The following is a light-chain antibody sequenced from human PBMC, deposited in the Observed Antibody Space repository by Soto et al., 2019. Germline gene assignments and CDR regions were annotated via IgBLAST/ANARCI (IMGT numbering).Light chain of an antibody. Sequence: QSPATLSLYKGERATLSCRAGQSVTRNYLAWHQQKPGQTPRLLGYGAPSRATGIPDRFSGSGSGTEFILTISSLQSEDFGVYYCQQYNNWPPITFGQVTLLEIK. CDR2: GAP. CDR3: QQYNNWPPIT. CDR1: QSVTRN. V-gene: IGKV3D-15*01. J-gene: IGKJ5*01.